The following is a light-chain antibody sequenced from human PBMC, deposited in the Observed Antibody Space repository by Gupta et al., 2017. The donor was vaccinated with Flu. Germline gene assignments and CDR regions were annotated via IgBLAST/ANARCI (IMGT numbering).Light chain of an antibody. V-gene: IGKV3-15*01. CDR3: QQYNKWPPIT. CDR2: AKS. J-gene: IGKJ5*01. CDR1: QSVSSN. Sequence: LILTQSPATLSVSPGERVTLSCRASQSVSSNLAWYQQSPGQAPRLLIYAKSTRAAGVPARFSGSGSGTEFSLTISSLQPEDFAVYYCQQYNKWPPITFGQGTRLEI.